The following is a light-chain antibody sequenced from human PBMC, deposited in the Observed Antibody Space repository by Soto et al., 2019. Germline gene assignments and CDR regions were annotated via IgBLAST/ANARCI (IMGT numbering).Light chain of an antibody. CDR3: QQYGSSAWT. J-gene: IGKJ1*01. V-gene: IGKV3-20*01. CDR1: QSVRSSY. CDR2: GAS. Sequence: EIVLTQSPGTLSLSPGXRATLSCRASQSVRSSYLAWYQQKPGQAPRLLIYGASSRATGIPDRVSGSGSGTDFTLTISRLEPEDFAVYYCQQYGSSAWTFGQGTKVDIK.